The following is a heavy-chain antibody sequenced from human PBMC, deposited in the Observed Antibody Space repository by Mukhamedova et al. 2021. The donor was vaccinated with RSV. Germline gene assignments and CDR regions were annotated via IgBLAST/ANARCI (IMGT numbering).Heavy chain of an antibody. Sequence: ISYDGSNKYYADSVKGRFTISRDNSKNTLYLQMNRLRAEDTAVYYCARRGSGWSFDYWGQGTLVTVSS. V-gene: IGHV3-30*01. CDR2: ISYDGSNK. D-gene: IGHD3-16*01. J-gene: IGHJ4*02. CDR3: ARRGSGWSFDY.